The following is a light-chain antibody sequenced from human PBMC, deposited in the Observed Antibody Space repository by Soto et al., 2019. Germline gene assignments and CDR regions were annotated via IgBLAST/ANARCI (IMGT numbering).Light chain of an antibody. J-gene: IGKJ5*01. CDR3: QQVNSLIT. CDR1: QGISSY. CDR2: AAS. Sequence: DIQLTQSPSFLSASVGDRVTITCRASQGISSYLAWYQQKPGKAPKLLIYAASTLQSGVPSRFSGSGSGTEFTLTIICLQPEDFATYYCQQVNSLITFGQGTRLAIK. V-gene: IGKV1-9*01.